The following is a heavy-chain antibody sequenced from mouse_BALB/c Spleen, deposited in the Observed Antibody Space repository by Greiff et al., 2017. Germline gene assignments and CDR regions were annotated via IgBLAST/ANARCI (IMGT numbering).Heavy chain of an antibody. D-gene: IGHD4-1*01. V-gene: IGHV7-3*02. CDR2: IRNKANGYTT. J-gene: IGHJ2*01. CDR1: GFTFTDYY. CDR3: ARDIEELGYFDY. Sequence: EVQLVESGGGLVQPGGSLRLSCATSGFTFTDYYMSWVRQPPGKALEWLGFIRNKANGYTTEYSASVKGRFTISRDNSQSILYLQMNTLRAEDSATYYCARDIEELGYFDYWGQGTTLTVSS.